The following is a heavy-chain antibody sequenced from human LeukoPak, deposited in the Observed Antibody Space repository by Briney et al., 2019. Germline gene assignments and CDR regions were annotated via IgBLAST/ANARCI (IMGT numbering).Heavy chain of an antibody. Sequence: SETLSLTCTVSGYSISSGYYWGWIRQPPGKGLEWIGSIYHSGSTYYNPSLKSRVTISVDTSKNQFSLKLSSVTAADTAVYYCAREPTIFDAFDIWGQGTMVTVSS. D-gene: IGHD1-14*01. V-gene: IGHV4-38-2*02. J-gene: IGHJ3*02. CDR2: IYHSGST. CDR1: GYSISSGYY. CDR3: AREPTIFDAFDI.